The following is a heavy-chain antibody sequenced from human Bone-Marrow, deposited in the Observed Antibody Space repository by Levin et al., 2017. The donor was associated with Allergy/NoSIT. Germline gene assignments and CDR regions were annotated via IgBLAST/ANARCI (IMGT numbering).Heavy chain of an antibody. Sequence: PGGSLRLSCAASGFTFTSAWMSWVRQPPGKGLEWVGRIKSKTDGGTTDCAAPLRGRFAISRDDSKNTLYLQMNSLITEDTAVYYCTTDRPREAVTAANDAFDIWGQGTMVTVSS. CDR2: IKSKTDGGTT. V-gene: IGHV3-15*01. J-gene: IGHJ3*02. D-gene: IGHD2-21*02. CDR1: GFTFTSAW. CDR3: TTDRPREAVTAANDAFDI.